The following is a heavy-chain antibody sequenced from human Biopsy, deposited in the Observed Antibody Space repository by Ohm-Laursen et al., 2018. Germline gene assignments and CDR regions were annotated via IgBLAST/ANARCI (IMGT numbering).Heavy chain of an antibody. CDR3: ARDYDTSGYYYVS. CDR1: GGSISNNNYY. D-gene: IGHD3-22*01. J-gene: IGHJ5*02. V-gene: IGHV4-39*01. Sequence: TLSLTCPVSGGSISNNNYYWGWIRQPPGKGLEWIGSIFYRGGTHYKPSLKSRVNISVDTSKNQFSLKLNSVTVADTAVYYCARDYDTSGYYYVSWGQGTLVTVSS. CDR2: IFYRGGT.